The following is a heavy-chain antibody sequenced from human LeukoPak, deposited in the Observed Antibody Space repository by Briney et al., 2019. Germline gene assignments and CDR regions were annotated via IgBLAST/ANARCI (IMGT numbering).Heavy chain of an antibody. D-gene: IGHD2-2*01. J-gene: IGHJ6*03. CDR1: GFTFSSYG. V-gene: IGHV3-30*03. CDR2: ISYDGSNK. CDR3: ARDAVVVPAATEYYYYYMDV. Sequence: GGSLRLSCAASGFTFSSYGMHWVRQAPGKGLEWVAVISYDGSNKYYADSVKGRFTTSRDNSKNTLYLQMNSLRAEDTAVYYCARDAVVVPAATEYYYYYMDVWGKGTTVTVSS.